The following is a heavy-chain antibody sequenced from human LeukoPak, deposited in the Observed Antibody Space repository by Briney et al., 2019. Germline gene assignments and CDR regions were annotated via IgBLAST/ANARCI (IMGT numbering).Heavy chain of an antibody. CDR2: IYYSGST. CDR1: GGSISSYY. V-gene: IGHV4-59*01. J-gene: IGHJ3*02. CDR3: VRPGYSGSYDAFDI. D-gene: IGHD1-26*01. Sequence: SQTLSLTCTVSGGSISSYYCSWIRQPPGRGLEWDGYIYYSGSTNNHPTPKSLLTISVDTSKNTFSLELSGVTAADTGVYYCVRPGYSGSYDAFDIWGQGTMLTVSS.